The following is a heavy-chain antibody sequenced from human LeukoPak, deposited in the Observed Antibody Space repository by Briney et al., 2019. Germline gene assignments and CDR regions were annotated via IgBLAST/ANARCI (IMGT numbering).Heavy chain of an antibody. D-gene: IGHD3-10*01. J-gene: IGHJ4*02. Sequence: PSETLSLTCTVSGGSISSSSYYWGWIRQPPGKGLEWIGSIYYSGSTYYNPSLKSRVTISVDTSKNQFSLELSSVTAADTAVYYCASYPRALWFGVPKEYWGQGTLVTVSS. CDR3: ASYPRALWFGVPKEY. CDR1: GGSISSSSYY. CDR2: IYYSGST. V-gene: IGHV4-39*07.